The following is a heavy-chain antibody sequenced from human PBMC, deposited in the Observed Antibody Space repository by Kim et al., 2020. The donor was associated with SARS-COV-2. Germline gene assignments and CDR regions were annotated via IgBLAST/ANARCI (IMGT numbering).Heavy chain of an antibody. Sequence: SETLSLTCAVYGGSFSAYSWIWIRQAPGKGLEWIGEVNNSGITKYKPSLKSRVSISVDTSKNQFSLKLPSVTAADTAVFYCARGRAGVVPSPILGLGPYYYYYAMDVWGQGTTVTVS. CDR2: VNNSGIT. V-gene: IGHV4-34*01. J-gene: IGHJ6*02. CDR3: ARGRAGVVPSPILGLGPYYYYYAMDV. D-gene: IGHD3-3*01. CDR1: GGSFSAYS.